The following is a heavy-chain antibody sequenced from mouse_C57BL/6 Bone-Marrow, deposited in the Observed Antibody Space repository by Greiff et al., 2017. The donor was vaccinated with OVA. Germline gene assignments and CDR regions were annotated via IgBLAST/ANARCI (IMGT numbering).Heavy chain of an antibody. CDR2: IRNKANGYTT. CDR3: ARYIGYDYDDYYAMDY. J-gene: IGHJ4*01. V-gene: IGHV7-3*01. D-gene: IGHD2-4*01. CDR1: GFTFTDYY. Sequence: EVQGVESGGGLVQPGGSLSLSCAASGFTFTDYYMSWVRQPPGKALEWLGFIRNKANGYTTEYSASVKGRFTISRDNSQSILYLQMNALRAEDSATYYCARYIGYDYDDYYAMDYWGQGTSVTVSS.